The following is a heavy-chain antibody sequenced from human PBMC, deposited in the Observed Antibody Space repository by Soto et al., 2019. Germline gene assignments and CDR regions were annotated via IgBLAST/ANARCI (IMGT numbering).Heavy chain of an antibody. D-gene: IGHD2-21*01. J-gene: IGHJ3*02. CDR3: ARGAHSRFDAFDI. Sequence: NPSETLSLTCAVYGGSFSGYYWSWIRQPPGKGLEWIGEINHSGSTNYNPSLKSRVTISVDTSKNQFSLKLSSVTAADTAVYYCARGAHSRFDAFDIWGQGTMVTVSS. CDR1: GGSFSGYY. V-gene: IGHV4-34*01. CDR2: INHSGST.